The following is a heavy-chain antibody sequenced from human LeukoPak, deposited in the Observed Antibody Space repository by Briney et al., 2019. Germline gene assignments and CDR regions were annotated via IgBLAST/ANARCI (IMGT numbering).Heavy chain of an antibody. D-gene: IGHD3-10*01. J-gene: IGHJ5*02. Sequence: GGSLRLSCAASGFTFSNYWMNWVRQAPGKGLEWVANIKQDGSEKYYVDSVKGRFTISRDNAKNSLYLQMNSLRAEETAVYYCARAKGTASAGWLDPWGQGTLVNGSS. CDR1: GFTFSNYW. CDR3: ARAKGTASAGWLDP. V-gene: IGHV3-7*01. CDR2: IKQDGSEK.